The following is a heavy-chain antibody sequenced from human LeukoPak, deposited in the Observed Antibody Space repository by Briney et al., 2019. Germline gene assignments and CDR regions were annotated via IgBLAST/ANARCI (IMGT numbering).Heavy chain of an antibody. V-gene: IGHV3-43D*03. CDR3: AKPTSTVTTGY. CDR2: ISWDGGST. D-gene: IGHD4-17*01. CDR1: GFTFDDYA. J-gene: IGHJ4*02. Sequence: GGSLRLSCAASGFTFDDYAMHWVRQAPGKGLEWVSLISWDGGSTYYADSVKGRFTISRDNSKNTLYLQMNSLRAEDTAVYYCAKPTSTVTTGYWGQGTLVTVSS.